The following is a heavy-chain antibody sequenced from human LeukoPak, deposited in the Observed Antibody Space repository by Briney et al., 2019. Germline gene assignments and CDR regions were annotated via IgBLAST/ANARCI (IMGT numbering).Heavy chain of an antibody. J-gene: IGHJ4*02. Sequence: GGPLRLSCAASGFTFSSYGMHWVRQAPGKGLEWVAFIRYDGSNKYYADSVKGRFTISRDNSKHALYLQMNSLRAEDTAVYYCAKDTWDEPNFFDYWGQGTLVTVSS. V-gene: IGHV3-30*02. CDR2: IRYDGSNK. D-gene: IGHD1-26*01. CDR3: AKDTWDEPNFFDY. CDR1: GFTFSSYG.